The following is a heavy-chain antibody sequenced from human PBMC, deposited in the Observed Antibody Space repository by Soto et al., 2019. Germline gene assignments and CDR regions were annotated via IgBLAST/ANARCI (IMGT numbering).Heavy chain of an antibody. CDR3: ARGDHYDSSGFSSTPYFDY. Sequence: GGSLRLSCAASGFTFSSYAMHWVRQAPGKGLEWVAVISYDGSNKYYADSVKGRFTISRDNSENTLYLQMNSLRGGGTAVYYCARGDHYDSSGFSSTPYFDYWGHGTLVTVSS. D-gene: IGHD3-22*01. V-gene: IGHV3-30-3*01. J-gene: IGHJ4*01. CDR2: ISYDGSNK. CDR1: GFTFSSYA.